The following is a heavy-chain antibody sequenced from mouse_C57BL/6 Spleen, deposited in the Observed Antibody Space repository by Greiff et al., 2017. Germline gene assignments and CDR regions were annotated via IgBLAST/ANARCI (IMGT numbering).Heavy chain of an antibody. CDR3: AREGDYDYDASDY. CDR2: IYPGDGDT. Sequence: QVQLQQSGPELVKPGASVKISCKASGYAFSSSWMNWVKQRPGKGLEWIGRIYPGDGDTNYNGKFKGKATLTADKSSSTAYMHLSSLTSEDSAVYFCAREGDYDYDASDYWGQGTTLTVSS. J-gene: IGHJ2*01. CDR1: GYAFSSSW. V-gene: IGHV1-82*01. D-gene: IGHD2-4*01.